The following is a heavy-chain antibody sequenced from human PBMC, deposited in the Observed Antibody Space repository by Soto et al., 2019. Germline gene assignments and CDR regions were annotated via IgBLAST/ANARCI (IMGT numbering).Heavy chain of an antibody. CDR2: IIPVFGTP. D-gene: IGHD3-22*01. V-gene: IGHV1-69*12. J-gene: IGHJ6*02. Sequence: QVQLVQSGAEVKKPGSSVKVSCKASGGSLSNYGISWVRQAPGQGLEWMGGIIPVFGTPNYAQKFQDRVTITADESTTTVYMEVRSLTSEDTAVYYCARGDATKIVVTTYYAMDVWGQGTTVTVSS. CDR3: ARGDATKIVVTTYYAMDV. CDR1: GGSLSNYG.